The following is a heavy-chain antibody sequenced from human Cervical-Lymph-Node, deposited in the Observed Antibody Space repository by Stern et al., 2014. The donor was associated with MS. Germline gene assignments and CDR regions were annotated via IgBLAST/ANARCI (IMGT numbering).Heavy chain of an antibody. D-gene: IGHD5-24*01. CDR3: ARDPQRRDGYNFDY. CDR2: ITSSGGST. V-gene: IGHV3-11*01. CDR1: GFTFSDYN. J-gene: IGHJ4*02. Sequence: VQLVESGGGLVKPGGSLTLSCAASGFTFSDYNMNWIRQAPGKGLERVGYITSSGGSTHYADSVKGRFTISRDNARNSLDLQLNSLRAEDTAVYYCARDPQRRDGYNFDYWGQGALVTVSS.